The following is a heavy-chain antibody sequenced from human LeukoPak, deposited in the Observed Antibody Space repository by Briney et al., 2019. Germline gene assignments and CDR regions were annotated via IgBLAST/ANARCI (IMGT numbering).Heavy chain of an antibody. CDR2: IKQDGSDR. Sequence: GGSLRLSCAASGFTFRNYWMSWVRQAPGTGLEWVANIKQDGSDRNYVTSVRGRFTISRDNAKNSLYLQMNSLRAEDTAVYYCARGTYWSPLDFDYWGQGTLVTVSS. CDR1: GFTFRNYW. CDR3: ARGTYWSPLDFDY. V-gene: IGHV3-7*04. J-gene: IGHJ4*02. D-gene: IGHD1-1*01.